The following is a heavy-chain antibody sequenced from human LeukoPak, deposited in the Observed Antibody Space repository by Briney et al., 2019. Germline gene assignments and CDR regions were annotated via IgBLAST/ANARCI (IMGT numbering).Heavy chain of an antibody. CDR1: GGTFSSDA. V-gene: IGHV1-69*05. CDR2: IIPIFGTA. CDR3: ATFYYYGSGSYSPSFDY. D-gene: IGHD3-10*01. Sequence: EASVKVSCKASGGTFSSDAISWIRQAPGQGLEWMGGIIPIFGTANYAQKFQGRVTITTDESTSTAYMELSSLRSEDTAVYYCATFYYYGSGSYSPSFDYWGQGTLVTVSS. J-gene: IGHJ4*02.